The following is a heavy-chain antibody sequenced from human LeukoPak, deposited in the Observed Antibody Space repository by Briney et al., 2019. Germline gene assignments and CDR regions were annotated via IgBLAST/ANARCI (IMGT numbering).Heavy chain of an antibody. V-gene: IGHV4-34*01. CDR3: TSLFSASGTFDS. CDR2: IDHRGSA. Sequence: SETLSLTCAVHGASLSDYYWTWIRQSPGKGLECIGAIDHRGSANYNPSLESRVTISLDTSKNQFSLNLASVTAADTAVYYCTSLFSASGTFDSWGQGTLVAVSS. CDR1: GASLSDYY. J-gene: IGHJ4*02. D-gene: IGHD3-10*01.